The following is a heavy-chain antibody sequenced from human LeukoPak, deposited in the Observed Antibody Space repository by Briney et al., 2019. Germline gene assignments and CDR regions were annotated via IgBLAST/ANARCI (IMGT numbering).Heavy chain of an antibody. CDR1: GGTFSSYA. Sequence: SVKVSCKASGGTFSSYAINWVRQAPGQGLEWMGRIIRGLGISNYAQKFQGRVRITADKSTSTTYMELSSLRSEDPAVYYCASARQRHCTNGVCPSLTDSWGQGTLVTVSS. V-gene: IGHV1-69*04. CDR2: IIRGLGIS. D-gene: IGHD2-8*01. J-gene: IGHJ4*02. CDR3: ASARQRHCTNGVCPSLTDS.